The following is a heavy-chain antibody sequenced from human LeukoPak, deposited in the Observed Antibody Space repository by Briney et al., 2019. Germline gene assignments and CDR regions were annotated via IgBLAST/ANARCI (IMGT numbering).Heavy chain of an antibody. Sequence: SETLSLTCTVSGGSISSSSYYWGWIRQPPGKGLEWIGSIYYSGSTYYNPSLKSRVTISVDTSKNQFSLDLSSVTAADTAVYYCARLYYDSSGYYRICYFDYWGQGTLVTVSS. J-gene: IGHJ4*02. CDR2: IYYSGST. CDR3: ARLYYDSSGYYRICYFDY. D-gene: IGHD3-22*01. CDR1: GGSISSSSYY. V-gene: IGHV4-39*01.